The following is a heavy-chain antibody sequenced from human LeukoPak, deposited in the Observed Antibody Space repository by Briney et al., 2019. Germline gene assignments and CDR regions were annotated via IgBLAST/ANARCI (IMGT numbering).Heavy chain of an antibody. CDR1: GYTFTGYY. D-gene: IGHD6-13*01. J-gene: IGHJ4*02. Sequence: ASVKVSCKASGYTFTGYYMHWARQAPGQGLEWMGRINPNSGGTNYAQKFQGRVTMTRDTSISTAYMELSRLRSDDTAVYYCARARPPRAGLRSSSWVLHFDYWGQGTLVTVSS. CDR3: ARARPPRAGLRSSSWVLHFDY. CDR2: INPNSGGT. V-gene: IGHV1-2*06.